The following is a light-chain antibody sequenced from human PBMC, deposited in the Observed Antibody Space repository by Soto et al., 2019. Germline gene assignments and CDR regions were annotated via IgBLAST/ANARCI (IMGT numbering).Light chain of an antibody. CDR2: EVS. CDR1: SSDVGYYNY. CDR3: SSYTRSSSVL. J-gene: IGLJ3*02. Sequence: QSVLTQPASVSGSPGQSITISCTGTSSDVGYYNYVSWYQQHPGKAPKVLIYEVSNRPSGASSRFSGAKSGNTAFLTISGLQPEDEADYYCSSYTRSSSVLFGGGTKVTVL. V-gene: IGLV2-14*01.